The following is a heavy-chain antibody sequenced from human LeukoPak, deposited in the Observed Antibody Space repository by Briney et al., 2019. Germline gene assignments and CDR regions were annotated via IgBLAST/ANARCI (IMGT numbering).Heavy chain of an antibody. CDR1: GGSISSYY. Sequence: KASETLSLTCTVSGGSISSYYWSWIRQPSGKGLEWIGYIYYSGSTNYNPSLKSRVTISVDTSKNQFSLKLSSVTAADTAVYYCARDKGSGWYWFDPWGQGTLVTVSS. J-gene: IGHJ5*02. D-gene: IGHD6-19*01. CDR2: IYYSGST. CDR3: ARDKGSGWYWFDP. V-gene: IGHV4-59*01.